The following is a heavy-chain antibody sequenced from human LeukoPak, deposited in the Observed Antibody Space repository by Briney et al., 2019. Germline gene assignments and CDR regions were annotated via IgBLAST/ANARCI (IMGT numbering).Heavy chain of an antibody. V-gene: IGHV4-4*07. CDR3: ARDDSVAGTFRFGMDV. Sequence: SETLSLTCTVSGGSISSYYWSWIRQPAGKGLEWIGRIYTSGSTNYNPSLKSRVTMSVDTSKNQFSLKLSSVTAADTAVYYRARDDSVAGTFRFGMDVWGQGTTVTVSS. CDR1: GGSISSYY. D-gene: IGHD6-19*01. J-gene: IGHJ6*02. CDR2: IYTSGST.